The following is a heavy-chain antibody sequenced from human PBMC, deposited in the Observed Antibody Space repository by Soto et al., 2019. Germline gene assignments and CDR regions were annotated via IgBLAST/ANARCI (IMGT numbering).Heavy chain of an antibody. Sequence: QVQLQQWGAGLLKPSETLSLTCAVYSGSFSGYYWSWIRQPPGKGLEWIGEINHSGSTNYNPSLKSRVTISVDTSKNQFSLKLSSVTAADTAVYYCARGSLPRYCSGGSCYFWGFDPWGQGTLVTVSS. J-gene: IGHJ5*02. CDR2: INHSGST. V-gene: IGHV4-34*01. CDR3: ARGSLPRYCSGGSCYFWGFDP. CDR1: SGSFSGYY. D-gene: IGHD2-15*01.